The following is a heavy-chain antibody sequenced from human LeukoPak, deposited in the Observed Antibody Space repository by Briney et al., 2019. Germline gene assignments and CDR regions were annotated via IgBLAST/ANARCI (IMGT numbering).Heavy chain of an antibody. CDR3: ARDVSRFWVPAAADQFMDV. J-gene: IGHJ6*04. CDR1: GFTFSSYS. V-gene: IGHV3-21*01. Sequence: GGSLRLSCTASGFTFSSYSMNWVRQAPGKGLEWVSSISSSSSYIYYADSVKGRFTISRDNAKNSLYLQMNSLRAEDTAVYYCARDVSRFWVPAAADQFMDVWGKGTTVTVSS. D-gene: IGHD2-2*01. CDR2: ISSSSSYI.